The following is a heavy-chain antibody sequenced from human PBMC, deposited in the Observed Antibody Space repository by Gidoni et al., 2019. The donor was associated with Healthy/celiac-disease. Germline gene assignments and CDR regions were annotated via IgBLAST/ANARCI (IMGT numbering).Heavy chain of an antibody. Sequence: QVQLQQWGAGLLKPSETLSLTCAVYGGSFSGDYWSWIRQPPGKGLEWIGEINHSGSTNYNPSLQSRVTISVDTSKNQFSLKLSSVTAADTAVYYCARGLAGTHYYYYYGMDVWGQGTTVTVSS. V-gene: IGHV4-34*01. CDR2: INHSGST. CDR3: ARGLAGTHYYYYYGMDV. CDR1: GGSFSGDY. J-gene: IGHJ6*02. D-gene: IGHD6-13*01.